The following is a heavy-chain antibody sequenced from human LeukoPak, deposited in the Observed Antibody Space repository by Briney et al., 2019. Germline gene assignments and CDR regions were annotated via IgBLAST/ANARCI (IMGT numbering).Heavy chain of an antibody. CDR3: ATVSYYYDSSGYQGYFQH. CDR1: GYTLTELS. D-gene: IGHD3-22*01. CDR2: CDPEDGET. J-gene: IGHJ1*01. V-gene: IGHV1-24*01. Sequence: GASVKVSCKVSGYTLTELSIHWVRQAPGKGLEWMGGCDPEDGETIYAQRFQGRVTMTEDTSTDTAYMELSSLRSEAAAVYYCATVSYYYDSSGYQGYFQHWGQGTLVTVSS.